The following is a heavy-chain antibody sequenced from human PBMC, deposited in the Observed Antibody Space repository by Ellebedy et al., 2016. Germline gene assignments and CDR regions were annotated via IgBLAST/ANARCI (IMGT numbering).Heavy chain of an antibody. D-gene: IGHD5-18*01. CDR1: GFTFSDYY. J-gene: IGHJ3*01. Sequence: GESLKISXAASGFTFSDYYMSWIRQAPGKGLEWVSYISSSGSTIYYADSVKGRFTISRDNAKNSLYLQMNSLRAEDTAVYYCARLWALGYSYDLWGQGTMVTVSS. V-gene: IGHV3-11*01. CDR2: ISSSGSTI. CDR3: ARLWALGYSYDL.